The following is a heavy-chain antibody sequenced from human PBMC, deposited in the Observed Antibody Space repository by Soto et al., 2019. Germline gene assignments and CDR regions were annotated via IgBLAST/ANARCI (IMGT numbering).Heavy chain of an antibody. V-gene: IGHV3-30*18. J-gene: IGHJ3*02. CDR2: VSNDGFYK. CDR3: AKGTFPGTVASHIFAFDI. D-gene: IGHD6-19*01. CDR1: GFTFSGYG. Sequence: QVQLVESGGGVVQPGGSLRLSCAASGFTFSGYGMHWVRQAPGKGLEWVAVVSNDGFYKYYAASVKGRFTISRDSSKYTLYLQLNSLRPEDTAVYYCAKGTFPGTVASHIFAFDIWGQGTTVTVSS.